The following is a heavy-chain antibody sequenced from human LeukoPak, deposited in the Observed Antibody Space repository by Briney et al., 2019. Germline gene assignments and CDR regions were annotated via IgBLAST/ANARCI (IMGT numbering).Heavy chain of an antibody. Sequence: SEPLSLTCTVCGGSISGLYSYGGWICRPRGKGLKWIGSLYNSGSTYSNPSLKRRATISVDTSKNQCSLKLRSVPAADTAVYYCVIFPGYWGQGTLVTVS. CDR3: VIFPGY. V-gene: IGHV4-39*07. CDR1: GGSISGLYSY. CDR2: LYNSGST. J-gene: IGHJ4*02. D-gene: IGHD2/OR15-2a*01.